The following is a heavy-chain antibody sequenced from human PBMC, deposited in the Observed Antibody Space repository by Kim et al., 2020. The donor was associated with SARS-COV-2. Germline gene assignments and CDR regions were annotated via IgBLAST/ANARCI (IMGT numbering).Heavy chain of an antibody. V-gene: IGHV1-46*01. CDR1: GYTFTSYH. Sequence: ASVKVSCKASGYTFTSYHMHWVRQAPGQGLEWMGMITPNGGSTNYAQKFQGSVTMTRDTSTSTVYMELSSLRSDDTAVYYCARDREGDWTFDYWGQGTLVTVSS. D-gene: IGHD2-21*02. CDR3: ARDREGDWTFDY. CDR2: ITPNGGST. J-gene: IGHJ4*02.